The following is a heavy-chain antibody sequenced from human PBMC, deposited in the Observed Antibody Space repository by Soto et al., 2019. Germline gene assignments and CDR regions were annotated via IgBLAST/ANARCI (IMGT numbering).Heavy chain of an antibody. J-gene: IGHJ5*02. CDR3: AHIGPTVSAGFDA. D-gene: IGHD4-17*01. Sequence: QITLKESGPTLVKPTQTLTLTCTFSGFSLNTRGMGVGWIRQPPGKALEWLALIYWDDDERHSPSLKSRLTVTKDSSKDQVVLTLTNMDPVDTATYYCAHIGPTVSAGFDAWGPGTLVIVSS. CDR2: IYWDDDE. CDR1: GFSLNTRGMG. V-gene: IGHV2-5*02.